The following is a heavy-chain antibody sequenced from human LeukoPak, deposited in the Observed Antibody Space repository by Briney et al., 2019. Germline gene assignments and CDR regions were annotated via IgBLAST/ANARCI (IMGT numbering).Heavy chain of an antibody. J-gene: IGHJ4*02. CDR2: IKQDGREI. V-gene: IGHV3-7*01. D-gene: IGHD3-16*01. CDR3: ARLWGNASIFDY. Sequence: GGSLRLSCAASGFTFSAFWMSWVRQAPGKGLEWVANIKQDGREIYYVDSVKGRFTVSRDNARNSLYLQTNSLRAEDTAVYYCARLWGNASIFDYWGQGTLVTVSS. CDR1: GFTFSAFW.